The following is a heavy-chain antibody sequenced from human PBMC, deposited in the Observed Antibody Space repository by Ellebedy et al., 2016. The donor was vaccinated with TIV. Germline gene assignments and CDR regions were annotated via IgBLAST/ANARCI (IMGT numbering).Heavy chain of an antibody. CDR2: INHSGST. CDR1: GGSFSGYY. Sequence: MPSETLSLTCAVYGGSFSGYYWSRIRQPPGKGLEWIGEINHSGSTNYNPSLKSRVTISVDTSKNQFSLKLSSVTAADTAVYYCASGWGDWDSSGDPRLAFDIWGQGTMVTVSS. J-gene: IGHJ3*02. D-gene: IGHD3-22*01. V-gene: IGHV4-34*01. CDR3: ASGWGDWDSSGDPRLAFDI.